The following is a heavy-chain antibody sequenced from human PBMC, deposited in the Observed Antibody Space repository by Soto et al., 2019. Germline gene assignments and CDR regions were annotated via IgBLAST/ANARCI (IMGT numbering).Heavy chain of an antibody. Sequence: QVQLVESGGGVVQPGRSLRLSCAASGFTFSSYAMHWVRQAPGKGLEWVAVISYDGSNKYYADSVKGRFTISRDNSKNTLYLQMSSLRAEDPAVYYCARWELVGANYYWGQGTLVTVSS. J-gene: IGHJ4*02. CDR1: GFTFSSYA. V-gene: IGHV3-30-3*01. CDR3: ARWELVGANYY. D-gene: IGHD1-26*01. CDR2: ISYDGSNK.